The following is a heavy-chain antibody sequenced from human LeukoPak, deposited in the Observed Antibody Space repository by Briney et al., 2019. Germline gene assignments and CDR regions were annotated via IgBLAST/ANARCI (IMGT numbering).Heavy chain of an antibody. CDR3: ARFSTVTTY. CDR2: IYYSGST. J-gene: IGHJ4*02. V-gene: IGHV4-59*06. CDR1: GGSISSYY. Sequence: SETLSLTCTVSGGSISSYYWSWIRQPPGKGLEWIGYIYYSGSTYYNPSLKSRVTISVDTSKNQLSLKLSSVTAADTAVYYCARFSTVTTYWGQGTPVTVSS. D-gene: IGHD4-4*01.